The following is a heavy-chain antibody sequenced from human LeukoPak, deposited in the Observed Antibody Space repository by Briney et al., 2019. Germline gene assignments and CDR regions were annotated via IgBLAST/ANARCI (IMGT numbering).Heavy chain of an antibody. J-gene: IGHJ4*02. D-gene: IGHD2-21*01. CDR1: GFRISDYY. CDR3: TRVSSVVDYFDY. CDR2: ISSTSSYA. V-gene: IGHV3-11*06. Sequence: PGGSLRLSCAATGFRISDYYMSCIRQAPGKGLEWVSYISSTSSYANYADSVKGRFTISRDNAKNTLYLQMSSLRAEDTAVYYCTRVSSVVDYFDYWGQGALVTVSS.